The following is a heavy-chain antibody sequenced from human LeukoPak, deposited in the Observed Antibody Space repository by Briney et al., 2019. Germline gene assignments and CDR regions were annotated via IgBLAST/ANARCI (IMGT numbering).Heavy chain of an antibody. CDR2: IRFDGSNK. D-gene: IGHD3-10*01. V-gene: IGHV3-30*02. Sequence: PGGSLRLSCAASGFTFSSYGMHWVRQAPGKGLEWVAFIRFDGSNKYYADSVNGRFTISRDNSKNTLYLQMNSLRAEDTAVYYCAKMVVWFGDLFDHWGQGTLVTVSS. J-gene: IGHJ4*02. CDR3: AKMVVWFGDLFDH. CDR1: GFTFSSYG.